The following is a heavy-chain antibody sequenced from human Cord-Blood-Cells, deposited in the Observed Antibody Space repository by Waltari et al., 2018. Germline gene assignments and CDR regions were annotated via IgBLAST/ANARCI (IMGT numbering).Heavy chain of an antibody. CDR2: INPNSGGT. CDR1: GYTFTGYT. D-gene: IGHD1-26*01. J-gene: IGHJ3*02. V-gene: IGHV1-2*02. CDR3: AHSSSGSTTGYAFDI. Sequence: QVQLVQPGAEVKKPGASVKVSCRASGYTFTGYTMHGVRQALGQGLEWMGWINPNSGGTNYAQKFQGRVTMTRDTSISTAYMELSRLRSDDTAVYYCAHSSSGSTTGYAFDIWGQGTMVTVSS.